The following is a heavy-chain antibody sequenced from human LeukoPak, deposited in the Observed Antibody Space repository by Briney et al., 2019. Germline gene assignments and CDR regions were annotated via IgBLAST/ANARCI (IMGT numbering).Heavy chain of an antibody. CDR3: AKEEGEGWVNAFDI. Sequence: PGRSLRLSCAASGFTFSSYGMHWVRQAPGKGLEWVAVISYDGSNKYYADSVKGRFTISRDNSKNTLYLQMNSLRAEDTAVYYCAKEEGEGWVNAFDIWGQGTMVTVSS. V-gene: IGHV3-30*18. J-gene: IGHJ3*02. D-gene: IGHD6-19*01. CDR2: ISYDGSNK. CDR1: GFTFSSYG.